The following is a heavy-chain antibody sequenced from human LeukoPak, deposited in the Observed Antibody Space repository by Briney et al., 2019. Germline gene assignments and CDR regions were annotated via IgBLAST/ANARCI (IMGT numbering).Heavy chain of an antibody. CDR3: ARAPSKYDFWSGYHYYYMDV. CDR2: ISSSSSYI. CDR1: GFTFSGYS. Sequence: GGSLRLSCAASGFTFSGYSMNWVRQAPGKGLEWVSSISSSSSYIYYADSVKGRFTISRDNAKNSLYLQMNSLRAEDTAVYYCARAPSKYDFWSGYHYYYMDVWGKGTTVTVSS. V-gene: IGHV3-21*01. D-gene: IGHD3-3*01. J-gene: IGHJ6*03.